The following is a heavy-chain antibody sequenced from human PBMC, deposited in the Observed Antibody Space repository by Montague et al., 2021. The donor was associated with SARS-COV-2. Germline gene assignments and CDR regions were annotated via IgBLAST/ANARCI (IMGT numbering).Heavy chain of an antibody. J-gene: IGHJ6*02. CDR3: ARAGGDYYYHYYGMDV. V-gene: IGHV4-39*07. D-gene: IGHD4-17*01. CDR1: GGSISSRSYH. Sequence: SETLSLTCTVSGGSISSRSYHWGWIRQPPGKGLEWIGSIYYSGSTYYNPSLKSRVTISVDTSKNQFSLKLSSVTAADTAVYYCARAGGDYYYHYYGMDVWGQGTTVTVSS. CDR2: IYYSGST.